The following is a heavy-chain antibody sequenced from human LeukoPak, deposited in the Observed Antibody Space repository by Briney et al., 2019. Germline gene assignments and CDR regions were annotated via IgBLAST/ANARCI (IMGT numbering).Heavy chain of an antibody. J-gene: IGHJ3*02. V-gene: IGHV3-11*04. CDR3: ARENYYDASGYYRDVFDM. D-gene: IGHD3-22*01. CDR2: ISTFGTTI. Sequence: GGSLRLSCAASGFTFSDYYMSWIRQAPGKGLEWVSYISTFGTTIYYADLVKGRFTISRDNANNSLYLHMNSLRAEDTAVYYCARENYYDASGYYRDVFDMWGQGTMVTVSS. CDR1: GFTFSDYY.